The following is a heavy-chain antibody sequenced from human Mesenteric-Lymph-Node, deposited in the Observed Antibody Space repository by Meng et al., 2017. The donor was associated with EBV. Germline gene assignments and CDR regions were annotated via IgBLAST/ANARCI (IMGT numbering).Heavy chain of an antibody. CDR1: GDTFSTYA. D-gene: IGHD5-24*01. CDR3: ARDRDAYNYYFDY. CDR2: IIPLFGPP. J-gene: IGHJ4*02. Sequence: QGQPVQSGAEMKKPGSSVKVSCKTSGDTFSTYAITWVRQAPGQGPEWMGGIIPLFGPPNYTQKFQGRVTIIADESTNTAYMELSSLRSEDTAVYYCARDRDAYNYYFDYWGQGTLVTVSS. V-gene: IGHV1-69*01.